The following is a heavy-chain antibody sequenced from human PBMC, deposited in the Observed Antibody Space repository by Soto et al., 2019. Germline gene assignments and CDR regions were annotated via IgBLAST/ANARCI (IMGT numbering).Heavy chain of an antibody. Sequence: SETLSLTCAVYGGSFSGYYWSWIRQPPGKGLEWIGYIYYSGSTYYNPSLKGRVTISVDTSKNQFSLKLSSVTAADTAVYYCARENSSGYYLDYWGQGTLVTVSS. CDR3: ARENSSGYYLDY. J-gene: IGHJ4*02. CDR2: IYYSGST. D-gene: IGHD3-22*01. CDR1: GGSFSGYY. V-gene: IGHV4-30-4*08.